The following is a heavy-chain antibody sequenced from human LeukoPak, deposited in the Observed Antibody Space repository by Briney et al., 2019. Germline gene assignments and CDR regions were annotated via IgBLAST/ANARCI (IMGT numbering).Heavy chain of an antibody. J-gene: IGHJ6*03. D-gene: IGHD1-26*01. CDR1: GFTFSNYW. V-gene: IGHV3-7*01. CDR2: IMQDGSEK. Sequence: GGSLRLSCAASGFTFSNYWMSWVRQAPGKGLEWVANIMQDGSEKYYVDSVKGRFTISRDNAKNSLYLQMNSLRAEDTAVYYCARDPSGYYYYYYMDVWGKGTTVTVSS. CDR3: ARDPSGYYYYYYMDV.